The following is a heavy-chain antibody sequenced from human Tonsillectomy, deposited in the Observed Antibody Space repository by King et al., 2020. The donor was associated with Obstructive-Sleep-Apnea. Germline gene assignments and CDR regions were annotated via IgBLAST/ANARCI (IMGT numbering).Heavy chain of an antibody. J-gene: IGHJ4*02. D-gene: IGHD5-12*01. CDR3: ARGGFSDYDYSPLGFDY. CDR2: TYYRSKWYN. V-gene: IGHV6-1*01. CDR1: GDRVSSNSAA. Sequence: VQLQQSGPGLVKPSQPLSLTCALSGDRVSSNSAAWNWIRQSPSRGLEWLGRTYYRSKWYNDYAVSVKSRITINPNTSKNHFSLQLNSVTPEDTAVYFCARGGFSDYDYSPLGFDYWGQGTLVAVSS.